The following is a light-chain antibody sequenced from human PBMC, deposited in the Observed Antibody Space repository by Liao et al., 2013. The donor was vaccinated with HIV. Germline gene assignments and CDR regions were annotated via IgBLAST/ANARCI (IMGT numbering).Light chain of an antibody. V-gene: IGLV3-25*03. CDR1: ALPNQY. J-gene: IGLJ3*02. Sequence: SYELTQPPSVSVSPGQTARIACSGDALPNQYAYWYQQKPGQAPVLVISKDSXRPSGIPERFSGSSSGTTVTLTISGVQAEDEADYYCQSADSSGTCPVFGGGTKLTVL. CDR2: KDS. CDR3: QSADSSGTCPV.